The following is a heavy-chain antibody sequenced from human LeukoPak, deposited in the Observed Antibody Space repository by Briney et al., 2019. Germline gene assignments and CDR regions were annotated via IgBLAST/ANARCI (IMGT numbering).Heavy chain of an antibody. CDR1: GFTFSSYS. V-gene: IGHV3-21*01. J-gene: IGHJ3*02. D-gene: IGHD2-21*02. CDR2: ISSSSSYI. CDR3: ARDATCGGDCDDAFDI. Sequence: GGSLRLSCAASGFTFSSYSMNWVRQAPGKGLEWVSSISSSSSYIYYADSVKGRFTISRDNAKNSLYLQMNSLRAEDTAVYYCARDATCGGDCDDAFDIWGQGTMVTVSS.